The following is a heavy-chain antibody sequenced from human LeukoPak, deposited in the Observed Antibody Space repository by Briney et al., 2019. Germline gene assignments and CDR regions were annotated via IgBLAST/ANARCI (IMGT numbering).Heavy chain of an antibody. D-gene: IGHD6-19*01. Sequence: SETLSLTCTVSGDSSCTYYWRWIWQPPGKGLEWIGYIYNSGSANYNPSLKSRVTISVDTSKNQFSLKLSSVTAADTAVYYCARGPIRGWYLPVKYYYMDVWGKGTTVTVSS. CDR1: GDSSCTYY. V-gene: IGHV4-59*12. CDR3: ARGPIRGWYLPVKYYYMDV. J-gene: IGHJ6*03. CDR2: IYNSGSA.